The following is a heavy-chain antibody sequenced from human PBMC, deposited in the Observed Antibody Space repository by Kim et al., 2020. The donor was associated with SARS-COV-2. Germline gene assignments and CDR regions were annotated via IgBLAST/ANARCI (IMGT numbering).Heavy chain of an antibody. CDR3: ARFSYYRISVQPDY. Sequence: ASVKVSCKASGYSFTDYYMNWVRQAPGQGLEWMGRINPSSGATSYGQHFQGRVTMTRDPSRTTAYMELSRLRSDDTAVYYCARFSYYRISVQPDYWGQGTLLTLSS. D-gene: IGHD1-26*01. CDR1: GYSFTDYY. V-gene: IGHV1-2*06. J-gene: IGHJ4*02. CDR2: INPSSGAT.